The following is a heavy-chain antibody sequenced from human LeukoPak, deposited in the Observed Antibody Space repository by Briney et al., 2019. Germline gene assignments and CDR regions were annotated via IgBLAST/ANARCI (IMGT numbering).Heavy chain of an antibody. CDR1: GFTFTSYS. Sequence: GGSLRLSCAASGFTFTSYSMNWVRQAPGKGLEWVSSISVNSDYIYYADSMKGRFTVSRDNAKNSLYLQMNSLRAEDTAVYYCARVHCSGGGCYRRNDGLEIWGQGTMVTLSS. J-gene: IGHJ3*02. CDR3: ARVHCSGGGCYRRNDGLEI. V-gene: IGHV3-21*01. CDR2: ISVNSDYI. D-gene: IGHD2-15*01.